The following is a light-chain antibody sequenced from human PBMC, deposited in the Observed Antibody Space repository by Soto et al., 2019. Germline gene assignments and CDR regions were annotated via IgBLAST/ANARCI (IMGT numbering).Light chain of an antibody. Sequence: CALTQPASVSGSPGQSITISCTGTSSDVGGYNYVSWYQQHPGKAPKLMIYDVSNRPSGVSNRFSGSKSGNTASLTISGLQAEVEADYYCSSYTSSSTFYVFGTGTKLTVL. CDR3: SSYTSSSTFYV. CDR2: DVS. J-gene: IGLJ1*01. V-gene: IGLV2-14*01. CDR1: SSDVGGYNY.